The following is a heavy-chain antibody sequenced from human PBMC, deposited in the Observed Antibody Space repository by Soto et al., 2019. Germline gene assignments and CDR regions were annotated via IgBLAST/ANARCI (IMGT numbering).Heavy chain of an antibody. CDR2: ISAYNGNT. CDR3: ARIDPYSYYYDSSGYYPFDY. J-gene: IGHJ4*02. Sequence: GASVKVSCKVSGYTFTSYGISWVRQAPGQGLEWMGWISAYNGNTNYAQKLQGRVTMTTDTSTSTAYMELRSLRSDDTAVYYCARIDPYSYYYDSSGYYPFDYWGQGTLVTVSS. V-gene: IGHV1-18*04. D-gene: IGHD3-22*01. CDR1: GYTFTSYG.